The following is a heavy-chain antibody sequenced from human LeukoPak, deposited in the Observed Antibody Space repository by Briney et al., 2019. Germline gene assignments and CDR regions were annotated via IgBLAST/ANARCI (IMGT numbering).Heavy chain of an antibody. V-gene: IGHV4-59*01. Sequence: SETLSLTCTVSGGSISGYYWSWIRQPPGKGLEWIGYIYYSGSTNYNPSLKSRVTISVDTSKNQFSLKLSSVTAADTAVYYCASGLWPNFDYWGQGTLVTVSS. CDR3: ASGLWPNFDY. CDR2: IYYSGST. J-gene: IGHJ4*02. CDR1: GGSISGYY.